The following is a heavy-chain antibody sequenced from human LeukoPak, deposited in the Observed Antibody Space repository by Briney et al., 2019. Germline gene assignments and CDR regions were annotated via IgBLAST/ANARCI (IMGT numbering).Heavy chain of an antibody. V-gene: IGHV3-7*01. CDR1: GFTFSSYW. Sequence: GGTLRLSCAASGFTFSSYWMSWVRQAPGKGLEWVANIKQDGSEKYYVDSVKGRFTISRDNAKNSLYLQMNSLRAEDTAVYYCARETSRYYYDSSGYYPVDYWGQGTLVTVSS. J-gene: IGHJ4*02. CDR2: IKQDGSEK. CDR3: ARETSRYYYDSSGYYPVDY. D-gene: IGHD3-22*01.